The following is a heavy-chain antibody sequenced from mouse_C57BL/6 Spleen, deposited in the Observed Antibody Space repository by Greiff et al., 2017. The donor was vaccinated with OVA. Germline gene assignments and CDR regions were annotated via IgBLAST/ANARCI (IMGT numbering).Heavy chain of an antibody. J-gene: IGHJ4*01. CDR1: GYTFTSYW. D-gene: IGHD2-1*01. CDR3: ASQGGNYVFYAMDY. CDR2: IYPSDSET. Sequence: VQLQQPGAELVRPGSSVKLSCKASGYTFTSYWMDWVKQRPGQGLEWIGNIYPSDSETHYNQKFKDKATLTVDKSSSTAYMQLSSLTSEDSAVYYCASQGGNYVFYAMDYWGQGTSVTVSS. V-gene: IGHV1-61*01.